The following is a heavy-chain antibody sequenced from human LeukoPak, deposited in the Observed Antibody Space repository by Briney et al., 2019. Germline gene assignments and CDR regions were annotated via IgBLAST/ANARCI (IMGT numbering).Heavy chain of an antibody. J-gene: IGHJ4*02. V-gene: IGHV1-8*01. D-gene: IGHD2-2*01. CDR3: ARADCSSTSCYAY. CDR2: MNPNSGNT. CDR1: GYTFTSYD. Sequence: GASVKVSCKASGYTFTSYDINWVRQATGQGLEWMGWMNPNSGNTGYAQEFQGRVTMTRNTSISTAYMELSSLRSEDTAVYYCARADCSSTSCYAYWGQGTLVTVSS.